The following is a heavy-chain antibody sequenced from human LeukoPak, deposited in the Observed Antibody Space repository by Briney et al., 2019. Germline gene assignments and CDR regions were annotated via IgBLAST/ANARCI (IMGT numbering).Heavy chain of an antibody. V-gene: IGHV4-34*01. CDR1: GGFFSDYF. J-gene: IGHJ6*02. CDR2: INHSGRT. Sequence: SETLSLTCAVYGGFFSDYFWGWIRQPPGKGLEWIGEINHSGRTYYNPSLKSRVTISVDTSKNQSSLNLSSVTAADTAVYYCARDVVVVPAAIHYWIDAWGQGTTVTVSS. CDR3: ARDVVVVPAAIHYWIDA. D-gene: IGHD2-2*01.